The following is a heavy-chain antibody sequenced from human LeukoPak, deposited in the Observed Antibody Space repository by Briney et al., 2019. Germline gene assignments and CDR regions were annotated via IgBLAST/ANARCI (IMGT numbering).Heavy chain of an antibody. Sequence: GGSLRLSCAASGFTFSSYAMTWVRQAPGKGLEWVSAFSATDGSAQYAESVEGRFTISRDNSKNTLFLQVSSLGAEDTAVYYCARAKIAAAGTGAFDVWGQGTLVTVSS. J-gene: IGHJ3*01. D-gene: IGHD6-13*01. V-gene: IGHV3-23*01. CDR2: FSATDGSA. CDR1: GFTFSSYA. CDR3: ARAKIAAAGTGAFDV.